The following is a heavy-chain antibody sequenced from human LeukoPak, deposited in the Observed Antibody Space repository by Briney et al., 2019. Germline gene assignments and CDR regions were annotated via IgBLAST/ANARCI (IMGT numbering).Heavy chain of an antibody. Sequence: GGSLRLSCAASGFTFSRYSMNWVRQAPGKGLECVPYISESSSSIYYADSVKGRLTISRDNAKNSLYLKMKSLRAEATAVYYCARALGLDYWGQGNLVTVSS. CDR1: GFTFSRYS. CDR2: ISESSSSI. CDR3: ARALGLDY. J-gene: IGHJ4*02. D-gene: IGHD1-26*01. V-gene: IGHV3-48*01.